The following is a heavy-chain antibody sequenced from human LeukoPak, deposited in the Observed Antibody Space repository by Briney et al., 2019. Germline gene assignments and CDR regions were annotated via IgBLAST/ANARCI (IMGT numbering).Heavy chain of an antibody. V-gene: IGHV1-24*01. CDR2: FDPEDGET. CDR1: GYTLTELS. CDR3: ATVKQSSGSYVGAAFDI. D-gene: IGHD1-26*01. Sequence: GASVKVSCKVSGYTLTELSMHWVRQAPGKGLEWMGGFDPEDGETIYAQKFQGRVTMTEDTSTDTAYMELSSLRSEDTAVYYCATVKQSSGSYVGAAFDIWGKGTTVTISS. J-gene: IGHJ6*04.